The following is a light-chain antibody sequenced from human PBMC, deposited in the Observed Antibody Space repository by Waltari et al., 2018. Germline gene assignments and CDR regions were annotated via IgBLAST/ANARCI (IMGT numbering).Light chain of an antibody. CDR1: QSLLHSDGYTY. Sequence: EIVMLQTPLSLSSPLGEQAPLSCSSSQSLLHSDGYTYLYWFLQKARPVPTLLIYEVSNRFAGVPDRFSGSGSGTDFTLKISRVEAEDFGVDYCMQDAQDRGTFGGGTKVEIK. J-gene: IGKJ4*01. CDR3: MQDAQDRGT. V-gene: IGKV2D-26*03. CDR2: EVS.